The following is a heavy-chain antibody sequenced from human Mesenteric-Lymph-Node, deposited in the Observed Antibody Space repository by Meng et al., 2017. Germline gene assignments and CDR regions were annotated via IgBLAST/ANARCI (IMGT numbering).Heavy chain of an antibody. CDR3: ARVGQWLPIDY. CDR1: GGSISSVYC. D-gene: IGHD6-19*01. Sequence: QVQLRGPGPGLGNPSETLSLTCAFAGGSISSVYCGSWVRQPPGKGLEWIGEIYHSGSTNYNPSLKSRVTISVDKSKNQFSLNLSSVTAADTAVYYCARVGQWLPIDYWGQGTLVTVSS. V-gene: IGHV4-4*02. J-gene: IGHJ4*02. CDR2: IYHSGST.